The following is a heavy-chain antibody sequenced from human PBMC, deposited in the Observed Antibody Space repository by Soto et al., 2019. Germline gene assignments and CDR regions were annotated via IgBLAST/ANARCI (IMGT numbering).Heavy chain of an antibody. CDR3: ARDALPGYSSGWYWYFDL. J-gene: IGHJ2*01. D-gene: IGHD6-19*01. CDR1: GFTFSSYG. V-gene: IGHV3-33*01. CDR2: IWYDGSNN. Sequence: QVQLVESGGGVVQPGRSLRLSCAASGFTFSSYGMHWVRQAPGKGLEWVAVIWYDGSNNYYADSVKGRFTISRDNSNHPLDLQMNCLRAEDTAVYYCARDALPGYSSGWYWYFDLWGRGTLVTVSS.